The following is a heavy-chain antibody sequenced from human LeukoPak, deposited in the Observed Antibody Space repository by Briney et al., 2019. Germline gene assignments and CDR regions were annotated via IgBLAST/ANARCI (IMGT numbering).Heavy chain of an antibody. D-gene: IGHD3-22*01. CDR3: ARDRRENYYDSSGYFDY. Sequence: SVKVSCKASGGTFSSYAISWVRQAPGQGLEWMGRIIPIFGTANYAQKLQGRVTITADESTSTAYMELSSLRSEDTAVYYCARDRRENYYDSSGYFDYWGQGTLVTVSS. J-gene: IGHJ4*02. CDR2: IIPIFGTA. V-gene: IGHV1-69*13. CDR1: GGTFSSYA.